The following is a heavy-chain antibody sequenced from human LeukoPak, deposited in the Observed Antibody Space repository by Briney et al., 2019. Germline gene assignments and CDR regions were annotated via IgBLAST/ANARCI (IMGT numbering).Heavy chain of an antibody. CDR2: IYSSGST. Sequence: SETLSLTCTVSGGSITSAGYSWGWIRQPAGKGLEWIGRIYSSGSTNSNPSLKSRVTISVDTSKNQFSLKLSSVTAADTAVYYCARAGGWFGETPYYFDYWGQGTLVTVSS. V-gene: IGHV4-61*02. CDR3: ARAGGWFGETPYYFDY. CDR1: GGSITSAGYS. J-gene: IGHJ4*02. D-gene: IGHD3-10*01.